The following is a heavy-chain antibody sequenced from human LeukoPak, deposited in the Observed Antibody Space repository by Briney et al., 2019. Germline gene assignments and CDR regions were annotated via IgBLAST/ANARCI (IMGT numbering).Heavy chain of an antibody. Sequence: SETLSLTCTVSGGSISSSSYYWGWIRQPPGKGLEWIGSIYYSGSTYYNPSLKSRVTISVDTSKNQFSLKLSSVTAADTAVYYCARVTTRRGAFDYWGQGTLVTVSS. CDR3: ARVTTRRGAFDY. CDR2: IYYSGST. D-gene: IGHD1-1*01. J-gene: IGHJ4*02. CDR1: GGSISSSSYY. V-gene: IGHV4-39*07.